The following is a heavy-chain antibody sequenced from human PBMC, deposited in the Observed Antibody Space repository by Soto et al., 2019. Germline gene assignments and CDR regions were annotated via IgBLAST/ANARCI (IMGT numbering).Heavy chain of an antibody. J-gene: IGHJ5*02. CDR2: IFTSGST. CDR3: ARERHIVVVTARNWFDP. V-gene: IGHV4-4*07. CDR1: GGSISSYY. Sequence: PSETLSLTCTVSGGSISSYYWSWIRQPAGKGLEWIGRIFTSGSTNYNPSLKSRITMSVDTSKNQVSLTLTSVTAADTAVYYCARERHIVVVTARNWFDPWGQGTLVTSPQ. D-gene: IGHD2-21*02.